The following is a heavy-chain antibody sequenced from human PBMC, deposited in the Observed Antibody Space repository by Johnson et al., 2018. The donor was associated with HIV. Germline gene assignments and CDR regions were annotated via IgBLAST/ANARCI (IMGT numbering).Heavy chain of an antibody. CDR3: TTPITVTYAFDI. V-gene: IGHV3-74*02. CDR1: GFTFSNYW. D-gene: IGHD4-11*01. Sequence: VQLVESGGGLVQPGGSLRLSCAASGFTFSNYWMHWVRQAPGKGLVWVSRINSDGSSTSYADSVKGRFTISRDNSKNTLYLQMNSLKTEDTAVYYCTTPITVTYAFDIWGQGQWSPSLQ. J-gene: IGHJ3*02. CDR2: INSDGSST.